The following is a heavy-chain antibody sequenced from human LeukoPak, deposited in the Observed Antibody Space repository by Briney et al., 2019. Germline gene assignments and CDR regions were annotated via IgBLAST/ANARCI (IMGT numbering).Heavy chain of an antibody. D-gene: IGHD1-26*01. Sequence: GGSLRLSCAASGFTFSSYGMHWVRQAPGKGLEWVAVISYDGSNKYYADSVKGRFTISRDNSKNTLYLQMNSLRAEDTAVYYCAKGIGQWELLVDYWGQGTLVTVSS. V-gene: IGHV3-30*18. CDR1: GFTFSSYG. CDR2: ISYDGSNK. J-gene: IGHJ4*02. CDR3: AKGIGQWELLVDY.